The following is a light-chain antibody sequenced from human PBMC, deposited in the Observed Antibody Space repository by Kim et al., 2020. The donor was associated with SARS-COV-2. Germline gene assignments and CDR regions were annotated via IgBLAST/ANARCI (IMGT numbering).Light chain of an antibody. CDR2: DTS. CDR3: QQYNNWPPFT. Sequence: EILMTQSPTTLSASPGERATLSCRASQSIASNLAWYQQKPGQSPRLLIFDTSVRATGIPARFSGSGSGTKFTLTISALQSEDFAIYYCQQYNNWPPFTFGQGTRLEIK. V-gene: IGKV3D-15*03. CDR1: QSIASN. J-gene: IGKJ5*01.